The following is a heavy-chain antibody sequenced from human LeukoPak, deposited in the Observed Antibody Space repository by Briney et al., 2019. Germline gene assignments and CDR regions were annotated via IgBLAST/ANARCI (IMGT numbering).Heavy chain of an antibody. CDR3: AKDRGRGSGSLAYYMDV. J-gene: IGHJ6*03. CDR2: ISWDGGST. CDR1: GFTFDDYA. Sequence: GGSLRLSCAASGFTFDDYAMHWVRQAPGKGLEWVSLISWDGGSTYYADSVKGRFTISRDNSKNSLYLQMNSLRAEDTALYYCAKDRGRGSGSLAYYMDVWGKGTTVTVSS. V-gene: IGHV3-43D*03. D-gene: IGHD3-10*01.